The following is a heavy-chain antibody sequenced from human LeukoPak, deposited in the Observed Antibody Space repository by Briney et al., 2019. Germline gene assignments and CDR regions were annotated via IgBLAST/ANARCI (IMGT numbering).Heavy chain of an antibody. CDR3: VRGSSSGYDYDY. CDR2: IYHSGST. V-gene: IGHV4-39*07. J-gene: IGHJ4*02. D-gene: IGHD5-12*01. CDR1: GGSISSSSYY. Sequence: SETLSLICTVSGGSISSSSYYWGWIRQPPETRLEWIGTIYHSGSTYYNPSLKSRVTIAVDTSKNQFSLKLTSVTAADTAVYYCVRGSSSGYDYDYWGQGTLVTVSS.